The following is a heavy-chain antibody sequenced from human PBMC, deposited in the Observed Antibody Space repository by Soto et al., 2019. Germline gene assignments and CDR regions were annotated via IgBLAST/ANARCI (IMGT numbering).Heavy chain of an antibody. D-gene: IGHD6-13*01. CDR3: ARSSHKESWFDP. CDR2: IYASGSP. J-gene: IGHJ5*02. CDR1: NGSISNFY. Sequence: QVQLQESGPGLVKPSETLSLSCTVSNGSISNFYWNWIRHPAGRGPEWIGRIYASGSPSYNPSLRSRVTMSVDTSKNQFSLKLKSVTAADTAAYYCARSSHKESWFDPWGQGTLVTVSS. V-gene: IGHV4-4*07.